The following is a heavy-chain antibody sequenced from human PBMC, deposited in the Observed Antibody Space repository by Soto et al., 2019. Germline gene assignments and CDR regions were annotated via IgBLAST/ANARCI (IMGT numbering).Heavy chain of an antibody. Sequence: QVQVVESGGGVVQPGRSLRLSCAASGFTFSSFGMHWVRQAPGKGLEWVSLIWYDGSKKSYGDSVKGPFTISRDTSRNTVDLQMNSLRADDTAVYYCALDDSYYSLWSGYYPSRNGMDVWGQGTTVTVSS. CDR1: GFTFSSFG. CDR3: ALDDSYYSLWSGYYPSRNGMDV. V-gene: IGHV3-33*01. CDR2: IWYDGSKK. D-gene: IGHD3-3*01. J-gene: IGHJ6*02.